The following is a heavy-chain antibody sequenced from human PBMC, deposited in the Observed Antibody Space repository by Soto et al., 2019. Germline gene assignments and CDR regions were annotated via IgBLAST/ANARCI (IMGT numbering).Heavy chain of an antibody. V-gene: IGHV3-21*02. D-gene: IGHD6-13*01. Sequence: EVQLVESGGGLVKPGGSLRLSCEASGFTFSGHTLTWVRQAPGKGLEWVSSISSSGGYIHYADSVKGRFTISRDNANTSLFLQMNSLRVEDTALYYCAGRIAAGGGMDVWGQGTTVSVSS. CDR2: ISSSGGYI. J-gene: IGHJ6*02. CDR1: GFTFSGHT. CDR3: AGRIAAGGGMDV.